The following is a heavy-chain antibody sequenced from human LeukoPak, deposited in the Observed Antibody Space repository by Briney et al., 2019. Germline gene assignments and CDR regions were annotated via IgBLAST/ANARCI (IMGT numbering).Heavy chain of an antibody. Sequence: PGGSLRLSCAASGFTFTTYAMSWVRQAPGKGLEWVSGTTGSGGSTYYVDSVKGRFTISRDNSKNTLYLQMNSLRAEDTAVYYCAKEREVGGTADYWGQGTLVTVSS. D-gene: IGHD2-21*02. J-gene: IGHJ4*02. CDR3: AKEREVGGTADY. V-gene: IGHV3-23*01. CDR2: TTGSGGST. CDR1: GFTFTTYA.